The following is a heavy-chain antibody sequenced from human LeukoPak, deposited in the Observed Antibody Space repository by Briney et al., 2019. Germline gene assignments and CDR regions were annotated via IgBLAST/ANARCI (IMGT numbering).Heavy chain of an antibody. CDR1: GFIFSSYA. V-gene: IGHV3-23*01. CDR3: AKDPRYSDYVNWFDP. Sequence: GGSLRLSCAGSGFIFSSYAMSWVRQAPGKGLEWVSGSGSGGSTHYADSVKGRFTISRDNSRNTLYLQVNSLRAEDTAVYYCAKDPRYSDYVNWFDPWGQGTLVTVSS. D-gene: IGHD4-11*01. J-gene: IGHJ5*02. CDR2: SGSGGST.